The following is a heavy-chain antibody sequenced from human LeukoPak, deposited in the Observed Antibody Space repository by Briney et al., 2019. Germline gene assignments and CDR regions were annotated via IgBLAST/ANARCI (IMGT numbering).Heavy chain of an antibody. CDR3: ARDAAVGGTEWFDP. CDR1: GYTFTDCY. CDR2: TNPNSGAT. J-gene: IGHJ5*02. D-gene: IGHD6-13*01. Sequence: ASVKVSCKASGYTFTDCYMHWVRQAPGHGLEWMGWTNPNSGATKYAQKFQGRVTMTRDTSISTAYMELSRLRSDDTAVYYCARDAAVGGTEWFDPWGQGTLVTVSS. V-gene: IGHV1-2*02.